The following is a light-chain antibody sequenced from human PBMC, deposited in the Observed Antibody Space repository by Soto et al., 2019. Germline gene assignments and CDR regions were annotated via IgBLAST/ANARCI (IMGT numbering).Light chain of an antibody. CDR3: QQYNSSTGLT. J-gene: IGKJ4*01. V-gene: IGKV3-20*01. CDR1: QRISSSH. CDR2: GAF. Sequence: IVLTQSPGTLSLSPGERATLSCRASQRISSSHLAWYQQKPGQAPRLLIYGAFNRATGIPDRFSGSGSGTDFILTISRLEPEDFAVYYCQQYNSSTGLTFGGGTKVEI.